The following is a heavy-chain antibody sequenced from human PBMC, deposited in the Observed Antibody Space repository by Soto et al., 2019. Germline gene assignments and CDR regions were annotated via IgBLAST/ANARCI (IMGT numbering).Heavy chain of an antibody. J-gene: IGHJ3*01. CDR2: IKEDESEK. D-gene: IGHD6-19*01. V-gene: IGHV3-7*03. CDR3: ARDEGTGWSGLYAFDV. CDR1: GFTLSDYW. Sequence: SCAASGFTLSDYWMSWVRQAPGKGLEWVANIKEDESEKYYVDSVKGRFTIFRDNAKNSLYLQMNSLRVDDTAMYFCARDEGTGWSGLYAFDVWGQGTTVTVSS.